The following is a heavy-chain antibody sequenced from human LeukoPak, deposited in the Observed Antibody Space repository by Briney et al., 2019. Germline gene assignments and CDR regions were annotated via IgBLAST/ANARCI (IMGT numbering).Heavy chain of an antibody. D-gene: IGHD2-15*01. CDR1: GFTFSTHS. J-gene: IGHJ4*02. Sequence: GSMRLSCTASGFTFSTHSMHWVRQAPGKGPVWVSRINSDGSSTRYADSVTGRFTISRDNAKNTVYLQMNSLRAEDTAVYYCAKVLGGLWPGIDYWGQGTVVTVSS. CDR3: AKVLGGLWPGIDY. V-gene: IGHV3-74*01. CDR2: INSDGSST.